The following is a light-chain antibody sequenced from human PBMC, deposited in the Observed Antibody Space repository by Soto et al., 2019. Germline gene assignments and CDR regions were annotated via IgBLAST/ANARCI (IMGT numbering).Light chain of an antibody. CDR2: GAS. Sequence: EIVLTQSPGTLSLSPGERATLSCRTSQSISNYLAWYQQKRGQAPRLLIYGASSRATGIPDRFSGSGSGTDFTLTISRLEPEDFAVYYCQHYGTSPPYTFGQGTQLEIK. V-gene: IGKV3-20*01. CDR1: QSISNY. CDR3: QHYGTSPPYT. J-gene: IGKJ2*01.